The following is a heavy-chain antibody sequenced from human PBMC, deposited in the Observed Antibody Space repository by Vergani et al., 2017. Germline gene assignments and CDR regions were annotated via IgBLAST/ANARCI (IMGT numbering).Heavy chain of an antibody. CDR1: GGSISSSSYY. V-gene: IGHV4-39*01. J-gene: IGHJ5*02. Sequence: QLQLQESGPGLVKPSETLSLTCTVSGGSISSSSYYWGWILQPPGKGLEWIGSIYYSGSTYYNPSLKSRVTISVDTSKNQFSLKLSSVTAADTAVYYCASPYSSSWYGNWFDPWGQGTLVTVSS. CDR3: ASPYSSSWYGNWFDP. CDR2: IYYSGST. D-gene: IGHD6-13*01.